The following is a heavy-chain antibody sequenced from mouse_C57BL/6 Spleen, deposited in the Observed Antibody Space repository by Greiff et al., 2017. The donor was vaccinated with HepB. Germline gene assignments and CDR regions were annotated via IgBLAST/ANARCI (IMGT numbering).Heavy chain of an antibody. Sequence: VQLQQSGPVLVKPGASVKMSCKASGYTFTDYYMNWVKQSHGKSLEWIGVINPYNGGTSYNQKFKGKATLTVDKSSSTAYMELNSLTSEDSAVYYCARRDYSNPHWYFDVWGTGTTVTVSS. V-gene: IGHV1-19*01. D-gene: IGHD2-5*01. CDR1: GYTFTDYY. CDR2: INPYNGGT. CDR3: ARRDYSNPHWYFDV. J-gene: IGHJ1*03.